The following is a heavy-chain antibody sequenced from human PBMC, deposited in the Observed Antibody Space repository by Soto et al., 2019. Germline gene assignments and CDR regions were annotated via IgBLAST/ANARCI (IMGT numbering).Heavy chain of an antibody. V-gene: IGHV3-48*04. J-gene: IGHJ4*02. D-gene: IGHD3-3*02. CDR3: ASAHFWY. Sequence: GGSLRLSCVVSGLTFSSHGMNWVRQAPGKGLEWVSYISSSGSTIYYADSVKGRFTISRDNAKNSLYLQMNSLRAEDTAVYYCASAHFWYWGQGTLVTVSS. CDR2: ISSSGSTI. CDR1: GLTFSSHG.